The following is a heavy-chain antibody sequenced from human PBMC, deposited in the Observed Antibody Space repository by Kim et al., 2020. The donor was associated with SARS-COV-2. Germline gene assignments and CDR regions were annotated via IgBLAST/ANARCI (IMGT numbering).Heavy chain of an antibody. J-gene: IGHJ4*02. CDR3: ARCLAYYDSSGPRVFDY. D-gene: IGHD3-22*01. CDR1: GGSISSSSYY. Sequence: SETLSLTCTVSGGSISSSSYYWGWIRQPPGKGLEWIGSIYYSGSTYYNPSLKSRVTISVDTSKNQFSLKLSSVTAADTAVYYCARCLAYYDSSGPRVFDYWGQGTLVTVSS. V-gene: IGHV4-39*07. CDR2: IYYSGST.